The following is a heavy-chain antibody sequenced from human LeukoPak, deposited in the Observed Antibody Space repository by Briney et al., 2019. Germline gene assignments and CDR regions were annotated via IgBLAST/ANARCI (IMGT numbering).Heavy chain of an antibody. CDR2: INPKSGGT. J-gene: IGHJ4*02. CDR1: GYSFTGYY. V-gene: IGHV1-2*02. CDR3: ASGPGVSGYYSL. D-gene: IGHD3-22*01. Sequence: ASVKVSCKASGYSFTGYYMHWVRQAPGQGLEWMGWINPKSGGTNYAQKFQGRVTMTRDTSISTAYMELSRLRFDDTAVYYCASGPGVSGYYSLWGQGTLVTVSS.